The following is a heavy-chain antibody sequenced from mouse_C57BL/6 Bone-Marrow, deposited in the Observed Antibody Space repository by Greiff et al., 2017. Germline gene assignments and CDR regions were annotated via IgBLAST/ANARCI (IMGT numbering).Heavy chain of an antibody. CDR3: ARSHYYGSSPFAY. Sequence: EVQRVESGGGLVQPGGSLSLSCAASGFTFTDYYMSWVRQPPGKALEWLGFIRNKANGYTTEYSASVKGRFTISRANSQSILYLQMNALRAEDSATYYCARSHYYGSSPFAYWGQGTLVTVSA. V-gene: IGHV7-3*01. CDR2: IRNKANGYTT. D-gene: IGHD1-1*01. J-gene: IGHJ3*01. CDR1: GFTFTDYY.